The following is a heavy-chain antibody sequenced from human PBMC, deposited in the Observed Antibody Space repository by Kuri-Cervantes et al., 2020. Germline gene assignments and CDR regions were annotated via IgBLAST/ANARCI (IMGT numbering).Heavy chain of an antibody. Sequence: GSLRLSCAVSGGSISSSNWWSWVRQPPGKGLEWIREIYHSGSTNYNPSLKSRVTISVDTSKNQFSLKFTSVTAADTAVYYCARENWGLNDAFDSWGQGTMVTVSS. CDR3: ARENWGLNDAFDS. CDR2: IYHSGST. V-gene: IGHV4-4*02. J-gene: IGHJ3*02. D-gene: IGHD7-27*01. CDR1: GGSISSSNW.